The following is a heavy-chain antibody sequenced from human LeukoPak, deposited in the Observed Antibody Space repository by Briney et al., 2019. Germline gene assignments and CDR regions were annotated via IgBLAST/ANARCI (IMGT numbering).Heavy chain of an antibody. Sequence: SQTLSLTCAVSGDSFSSNSADWDWLSQSPSRDLEWLGRTYYRSKWYNDYAVSVKSRITITPDTSKNQFSLQLNSVTPEDTAVYYCASSNTATMGGTYYYYYMDVWGKGTTVTVSS. CDR1: GDSFSSNSAD. V-gene: IGHV6-1*01. J-gene: IGHJ6*03. D-gene: IGHD5-18*01. CDR2: TYYRSKWYN. CDR3: ASSNTATMGGTYYYYYMDV.